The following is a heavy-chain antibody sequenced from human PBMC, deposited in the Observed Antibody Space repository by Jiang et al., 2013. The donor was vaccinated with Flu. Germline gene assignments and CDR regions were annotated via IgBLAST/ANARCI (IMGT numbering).Heavy chain of an antibody. D-gene: IGHD3-9*01. V-gene: IGHV1-18*01. CDR3: ARVYDILTGYYPKRYFDY. Sequence: SGAEVKKPGASVKVSCKASGYTFTSYGISWVRQAPGQGLEWMGWISAYNGNTNYAQKLQGRVTMTTDTSTSTAYMELRSLRSDDTAVYYCARVYDILTGYYPKRYFDYWGQGTLVTVSS. J-gene: IGHJ4*02. CDR1: GYTFTSYG. CDR2: ISAYNGNT.